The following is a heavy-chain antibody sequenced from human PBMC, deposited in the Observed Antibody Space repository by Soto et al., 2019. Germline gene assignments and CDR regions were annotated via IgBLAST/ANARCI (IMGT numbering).Heavy chain of an antibody. J-gene: IGHJ4*02. D-gene: IGHD2-15*01. Sequence: QVQLVQSGAEVRQPASSVKVSCKTSGGTFSSYAISWVRQAPGQGLEWMGGIVPIVDTSTYAQKFQGRVTITSDESTSTVYMELSSLRSDDTAVYYCARVVAIPGSPDNWGQGTLVTVSS. CDR3: ARVVAIPGSPDN. V-gene: IGHV1-69*05. CDR1: GGTFSSYA. CDR2: IVPIVDTS.